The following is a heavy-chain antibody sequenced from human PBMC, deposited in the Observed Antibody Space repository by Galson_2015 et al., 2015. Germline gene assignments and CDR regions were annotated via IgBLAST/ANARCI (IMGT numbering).Heavy chain of an antibody. D-gene: IGHD2-15*01. V-gene: IGHV1-2*04. J-gene: IGHJ6*03. Sequence: SVKVSCKASGYTFTGYYMHWVRQAPGQGLEWMGWINPNSGGTNYAQKFQGWVTMTRDTPISTAYMELSRLRSDDTAVYYCARGTYRYCSGGSCDYMDVWGKGTTVTVSS. CDR3: ARGTYRYCSGGSCDYMDV. CDR1: GYTFTGYY. CDR2: INPNSGGT.